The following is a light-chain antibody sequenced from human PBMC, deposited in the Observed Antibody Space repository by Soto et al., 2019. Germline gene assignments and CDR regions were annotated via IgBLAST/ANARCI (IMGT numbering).Light chain of an antibody. Sequence: ESVLTQSPGTLSLSPGERATLSCRASQSISSSYLAWYQQKPGQAPRLLIYGASRRATGIPDRFSGRESGTDFTLPSTTLEAEDSAVYFCQQYASSPYTFGQGTKVEIK. J-gene: IGKJ2*01. CDR3: QQYASSPYT. V-gene: IGKV3-20*01. CDR2: GAS. CDR1: QSISSSY.